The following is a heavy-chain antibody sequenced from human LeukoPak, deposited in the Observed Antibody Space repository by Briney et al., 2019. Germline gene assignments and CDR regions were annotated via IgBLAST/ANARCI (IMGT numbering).Heavy chain of an antibody. CDR3: ARALYSSSGVYYYYMDV. J-gene: IGHJ6*03. D-gene: IGHD6-13*01. Sequence: SETLSLTCTVSGGSISSYYWSWIRQPPGKGLGWIGYIYYSGSTNYYPSLKSRVPISVHTSKNQYSLKLNSVTAADTAVYYCARALYSSSGVYYYYMDVWGKGTTVTVSS. CDR2: IYYSGST. CDR1: GGSISSYY. V-gene: IGHV4-59*01.